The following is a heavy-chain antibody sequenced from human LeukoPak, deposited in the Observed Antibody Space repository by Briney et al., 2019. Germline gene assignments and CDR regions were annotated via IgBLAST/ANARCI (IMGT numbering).Heavy chain of an antibody. CDR2: ISRSSSFR. V-gene: IGHV3-21*01. Sequence: GVSLRLSCEASGFNFSTYSLNWVRQARGKGLEWVSSISRSSSFRYYADSVKGRFTISRDNAKNSLYLQVNSLRAEDTAMYYCARSPLLLYFGDAYYFDYWGQGALVTVSS. D-gene: IGHD3-10*01. CDR1: GFNFSTYS. J-gene: IGHJ4*02. CDR3: ARSPLLLYFGDAYYFDY.